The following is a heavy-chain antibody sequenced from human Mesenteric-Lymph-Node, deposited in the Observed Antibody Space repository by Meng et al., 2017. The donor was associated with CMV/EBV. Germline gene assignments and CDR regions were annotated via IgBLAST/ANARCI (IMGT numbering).Heavy chain of an antibody. CDR3: ARDLWLAAVGTGYYNGMDV. CDR2: ISSSGNTI. V-gene: IGHV3-11*01. D-gene: IGHD6-13*01. Sequence: GESLKISCAASGFTFSDYYMSWFRQVPGKGLEWVSYISSSGNTIFYADSVKGRFTISRDNARNSLFLQMDSLRAEDTAVYYCARDLWLAAVGTGYYNGMDVWGQGTTVTVSS. J-gene: IGHJ6*02. CDR1: GFTFSDYY.